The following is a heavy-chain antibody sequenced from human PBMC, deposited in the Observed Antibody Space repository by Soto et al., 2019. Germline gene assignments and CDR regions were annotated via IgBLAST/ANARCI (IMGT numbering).Heavy chain of an antibody. V-gene: IGHV3-11*01. J-gene: IGHJ4*02. CDR3: ARSLVVVPAAMVEPEYYFDY. CDR2: ISSSGSTI. Sequence: QVQLVESGGGLVKPGGSLRLSCAASGFTFSDYYMSWIRQAPGKGLEWVSYISSSGSTIYYADSVKGRFTISRDNAKNSLYLQMNSLRAGDTAVYYCARSLVVVPAAMVEPEYYFDYWGQGTLVTVSS. D-gene: IGHD2-2*01. CDR1: GFTFSDYY.